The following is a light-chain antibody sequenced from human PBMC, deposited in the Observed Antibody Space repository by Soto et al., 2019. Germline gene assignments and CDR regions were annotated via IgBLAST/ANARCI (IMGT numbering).Light chain of an antibody. CDR1: QSVSSSY. J-gene: IGKJ3*01. V-gene: IGKV3-20*01. CDR3: QQSGTSPS. CDR2: GAS. Sequence: EIVLTQSPGTLSLSPGERATLSCRASQSVSSSYLAWYRQRPGQAPRLLIYGASIRATGIPDRFSGSGSGTDFTLTISRLEPEDFAVYYCQQSGTSPSFGPGTTVDI.